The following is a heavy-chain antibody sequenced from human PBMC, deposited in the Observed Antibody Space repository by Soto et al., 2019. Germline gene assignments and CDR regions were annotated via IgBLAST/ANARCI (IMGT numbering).Heavy chain of an antibody. CDR3: ARGSCSSTSCRGARGYNWFDP. J-gene: IGHJ5*02. V-gene: IGHV4-31*03. D-gene: IGHD2-2*01. CDR2: IYYSGST. Sequence: TSETLSLTCTVSGGSISSGGYYWSWIRQHPGKGLEWIGYIYYSGSTYYNPSLKSRVTISVDTSKNQFSLKLSSMTAADTAVYYCARGSCSSTSCRGARGYNWFDPWGQGTLVTVSS. CDR1: GGSISSGGYY.